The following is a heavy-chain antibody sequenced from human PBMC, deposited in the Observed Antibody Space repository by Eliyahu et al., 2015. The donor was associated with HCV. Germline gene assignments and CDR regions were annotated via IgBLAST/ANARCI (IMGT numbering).Heavy chain of an antibody. J-gene: IGHJ3*02. CDR2: ISHDGINK. D-gene: IGHD3-9*01. CDR3: ARDGTIHGVTFDI. Sequence: QVQLVESGGGVVQPGRSLRLSCAASGFTLGXFAMHWVRQAPGKGLEWVAYISHDGINKYYADSVKGRFTISRDNSKNTLYLLMNRLRADDTAVYFCARDGTIHGVTFDIWGQGTMVTVSS. V-gene: IGHV3-30-3*01. CDR1: GFTLGXFA.